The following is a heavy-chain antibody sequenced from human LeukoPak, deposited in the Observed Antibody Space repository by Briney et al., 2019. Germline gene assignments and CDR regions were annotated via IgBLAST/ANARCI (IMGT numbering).Heavy chain of an antibody. CDR2: IYYSGST. J-gene: IGHJ4*02. CDR3: ARTRRIMITFGGVYYFDY. CDR1: GVSISGYY. D-gene: IGHD3-16*01. Sequence: PSETLSLTCTVSGVSISGYYWSWIRQPPGKGLEWIGYIYYSGSTNYNPSLKSRVTISVDTSKNQFSLKLSSVTAADTAVYYCARTRRIMITFGGVYYFDYWGQGTLVTVSS. V-gene: IGHV4-59*01.